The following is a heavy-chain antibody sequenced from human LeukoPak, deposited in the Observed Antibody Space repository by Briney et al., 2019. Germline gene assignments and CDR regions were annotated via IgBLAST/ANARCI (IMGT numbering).Heavy chain of an antibody. J-gene: IGHJ4*02. D-gene: IGHD4/OR15-4a*01. Sequence: GGSLRLSCTVSGFTVGSNSMSWVRQAPGKGLEWVSFIYSDNTHYSDSVKGRFTISRDNSKNTLYLQMNSLRAEDTAVYARRAGAYSHPYDYWGQGTLVTVSS. CDR1: GFTVGSNS. V-gene: IGHV3-53*01. CDR3: RAGAYSHPYDY. CDR2: IYSDNT.